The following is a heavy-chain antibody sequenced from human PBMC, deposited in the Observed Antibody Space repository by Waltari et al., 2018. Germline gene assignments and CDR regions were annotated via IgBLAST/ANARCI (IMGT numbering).Heavy chain of an antibody. CDR2: IYYSGST. Sequence: QVQLQESGPGLVKPSETLSLTCTVSGGSISSYYWSWTRQPPGKGLEWIGYIYYSGSTNYNPSLKSRVTISVDTSKTQFSLKLSSVTAADTAVYYCARGEMSIAARRVLGWFDPWGQGTLVTVSS. CDR1: GGSISSYY. CDR3: ARGEMSIAARRVLGWFDP. J-gene: IGHJ5*02. V-gene: IGHV4-59*01. D-gene: IGHD6-6*01.